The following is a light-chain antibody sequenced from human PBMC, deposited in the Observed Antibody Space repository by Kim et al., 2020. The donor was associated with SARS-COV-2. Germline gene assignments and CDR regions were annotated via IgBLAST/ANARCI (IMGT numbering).Light chain of an antibody. V-gene: IGKV1-5*01. CDR1: ESINIW. CDR3: QQYNSYSRT. CDR2: DAS. J-gene: IGKJ1*01. Sequence: DIQMTQCPSTLSASVGDRIIITCRASESINIWLAWYQQKSGKAPRLLIYDASSLESGVPSRFGGSGSGTEFTLTISSLQPDDFATYYCQQYNSYSRTFGQGTKVDIK.